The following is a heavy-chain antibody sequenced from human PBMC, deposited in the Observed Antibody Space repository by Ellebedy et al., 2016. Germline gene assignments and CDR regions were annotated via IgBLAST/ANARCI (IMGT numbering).Heavy chain of an antibody. V-gene: IGHV4-59*01. J-gene: IGHJ6*02. D-gene: IGHD3-10*01. CDR2: IYNSGST. CDR3: ARDAVVRGVVGYYYYGMDV. Sequence: SETLSLTXTVSGGSISSYYWSWIRQPPGKGLEWIGYIYNSGSTNYSPSLKSRVTISVDTSKNQFSLKLSSVTAADTAVYYCARDAVVRGVVGYYYYGMDVWGQGTTVTVSS. CDR1: GGSISSYY.